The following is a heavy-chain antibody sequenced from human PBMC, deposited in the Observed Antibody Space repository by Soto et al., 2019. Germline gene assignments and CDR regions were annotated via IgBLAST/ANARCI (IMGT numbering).Heavy chain of an antibody. D-gene: IGHD4-17*01. CDR3: AKDLYGDYPGGAFDI. CDR2: ISYDGSNK. V-gene: IGHV3-30*18. CDR1: GFTFSSYG. J-gene: IGHJ3*02. Sequence: QVQLVESGGGVVQPGRSLRLSCAASGFTFSSYGMHWVRQAPGKGLEWVAVISYDGSNKYYADSVKGRFTISRDNSKNTLYLQMNSLRAEDTAVYYCAKDLYGDYPGGAFDIWGQGTMLTVSS.